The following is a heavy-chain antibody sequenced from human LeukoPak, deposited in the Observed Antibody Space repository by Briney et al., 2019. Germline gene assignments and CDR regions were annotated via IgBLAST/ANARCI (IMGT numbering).Heavy chain of an antibody. D-gene: IGHD2-2*01. CDR1: GGSISSGGYY. CDR2: IYYSGST. Sequence: SETLSLTCTVSGGSISSGGYYWSWIRQHPGKGLEWIGYIYYSGSTYYNPSLKSRVTISVDTSKNQFSLKLSSVTAADTAVYYCARVIIGCSSTSCRQHYYYYMDVWGKGTTVTVSS. CDR3: ARVIIGCSSTSCRQHYYYYMDV. V-gene: IGHV4-31*03. J-gene: IGHJ6*03.